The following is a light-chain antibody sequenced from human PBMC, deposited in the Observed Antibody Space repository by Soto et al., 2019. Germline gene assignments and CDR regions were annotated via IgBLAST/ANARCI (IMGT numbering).Light chain of an antibody. J-gene: IGLJ1*01. CDR1: SSDIGNYDF. CDR3: SSYTSSSTLEGV. CDR2: EVS. Sequence: QSALTQPASVSGSPGQSITISCTGTSSDIGNYDFVSWYQQVPGTAPKAMIYEVSSRPSGVSNRFSGSKSGNTASLTISGLQAEDEAYYYCSSYTSSSTLEGVFGTGTKLTVL. V-gene: IGLV2-14*01.